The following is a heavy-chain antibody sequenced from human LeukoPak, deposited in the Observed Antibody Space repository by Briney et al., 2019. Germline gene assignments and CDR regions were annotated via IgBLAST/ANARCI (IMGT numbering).Heavy chain of an antibody. CDR3: ARASPISSGRAYYFDY. CDR1: GYTFTSYD. V-gene: IGHV1-8*01. J-gene: IGHJ4*02. Sequence: GASVKVSCKASGYTFTSYDISWVRQATGQGLEWMGWMNPNSGNTGYAQKFQGRVTMTRNTSISTAYMELSSLRSEDTAVYYCARASPISSGRAYYFDYWGQGTLVTVPS. CDR2: MNPNSGNT. D-gene: IGHD6-19*01.